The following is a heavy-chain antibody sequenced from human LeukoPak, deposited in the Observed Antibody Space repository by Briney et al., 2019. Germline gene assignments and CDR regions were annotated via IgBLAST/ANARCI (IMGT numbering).Heavy chain of an antibody. D-gene: IGHD5-18*01. J-gene: IGHJ6*02. CDR2: ISGDGGKT. Sequence: GGCLRLSCATSGFIFSDYAMTWVRQAPGKGLEWVADISGDGGKTYHADSVKGRFTISRDNSKNTLYLQMNSLRAEDTAVYYCAKDRNSYGPDYYYYGMDVWGQGTTVTVSS. CDR1: GFIFSDYA. CDR3: AKDRNSYGPDYYYYGMDV. V-gene: IGHV3-23*01.